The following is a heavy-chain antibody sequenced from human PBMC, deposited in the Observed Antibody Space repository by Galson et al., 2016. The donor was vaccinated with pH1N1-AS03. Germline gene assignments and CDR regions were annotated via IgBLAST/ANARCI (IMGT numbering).Heavy chain of an antibody. CDR1: GFTFSTNA. V-gene: IGHV3-23*01. Sequence: LRLSCAASGFTFSTNAMSWVRQAPGKGLEWVATITGTSGTTYYADSVKGRFTVSRENSRNTLYLQMNNLRAEDSALYYCARDSGRDTWTSYSFASWGQGALVTVSS. CDR3: ARDSGRDTWTSYSFAS. CDR2: ITGTSGTT. J-gene: IGHJ4*02. D-gene: IGHD1-1*01.